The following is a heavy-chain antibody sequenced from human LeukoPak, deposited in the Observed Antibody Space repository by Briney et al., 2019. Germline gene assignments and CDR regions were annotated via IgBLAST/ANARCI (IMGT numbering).Heavy chain of an antibody. CDR1: GGSISSYY. V-gene: IGHV4-59*08. J-gene: IGHJ5*02. CDR2: IYYSGST. D-gene: IGHD3-22*01. Sequence: SETLSLTCTVSGGSISSYYWSWIRQPPGKGLEWIGYIYYSGSTNYNPSLKSRVTISVDTSKNQFSLKLSSVTAADTAVYYRAVNYYDKGFDPWGQGTLVTVSS. CDR3: AVNYYDKGFDP.